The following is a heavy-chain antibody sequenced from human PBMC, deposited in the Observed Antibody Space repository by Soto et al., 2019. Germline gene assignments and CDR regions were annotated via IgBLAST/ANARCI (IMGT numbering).Heavy chain of an antibody. CDR3: ATRLITLYHFDS. V-gene: IGHV4-31*03. CDR2: ISYSGNP. CDR1: GDSISRYGFY. D-gene: IGHD2-8*01. Sequence: QVQLQESGPGLVKPSQTLSLTCSVSGDSISRYGFYWSWIRQRPGKGLEWIGYISYSGNPYFNPSLRRRATISIDTSKNQFSLRLSAVTAADTAVYYCATRLITLYHFDSWGQGTLVTVSS. J-gene: IGHJ4*02.